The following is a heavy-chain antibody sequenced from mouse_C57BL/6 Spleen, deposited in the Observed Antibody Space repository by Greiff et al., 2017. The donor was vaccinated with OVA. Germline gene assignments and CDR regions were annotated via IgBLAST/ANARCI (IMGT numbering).Heavy chain of an antibody. Sequence: VQLQQSGPELVKPGASVKISCKASGYTFTDYYMNWVKQSHGKSLEWIGDINPNNGGTSYNQKFKGKATLTVDKSSSTAYMELRSLTSEDSAVYYCARGDDYDGRGYAMDYWGQGTSVTVSS. D-gene: IGHD2-4*01. CDR2: INPNNGGT. V-gene: IGHV1-26*01. CDR1: GYTFTDYY. J-gene: IGHJ4*01. CDR3: ARGDDYDGRGYAMDY.